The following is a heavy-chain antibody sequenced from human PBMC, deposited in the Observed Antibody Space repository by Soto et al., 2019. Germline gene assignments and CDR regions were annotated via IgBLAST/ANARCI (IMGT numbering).Heavy chain of an antibody. J-gene: IGHJ4*02. CDR3: ARADSSSSEYYFDY. CDR1: GGSISSYY. V-gene: IGHV4-59*01. Sequence: SETLSLTCTVSGGSISSYYWSWIRQPPGKGLEWIGYIYYSGSTNYNPSLKSRVTISVDTSKNQFSLKLSSVTAADTAVYYCARADSSSSEYYFDYWGQGTLVTVSS. D-gene: IGHD6-6*01. CDR2: IYYSGST.